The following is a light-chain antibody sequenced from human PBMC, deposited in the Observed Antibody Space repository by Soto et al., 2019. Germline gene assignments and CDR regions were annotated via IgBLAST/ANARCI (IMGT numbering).Light chain of an antibody. Sequence: DIQMTQSPSTLSASIGDRVTITCRASQNINNWIAWYQQKPGKAPKFLIYDASTLESGVPSRFSGSGFGTEFSLTIRRLQPDDFGSYYCHHMRTFGQGTKVEMK. CDR2: DAS. CDR3: HHMRT. J-gene: IGKJ1*01. V-gene: IGKV1-5*01. CDR1: QNINNW.